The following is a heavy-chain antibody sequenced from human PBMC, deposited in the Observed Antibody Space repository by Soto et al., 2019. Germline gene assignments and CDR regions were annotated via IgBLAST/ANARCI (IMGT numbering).Heavy chain of an antibody. CDR3: AKVDVLGYCSSTSCYWGSGSYYIDY. CDR1: GFTFSSYA. V-gene: IGHV3-23*01. J-gene: IGHJ4*02. Sequence: EVQLLESGGGLVQPGGSLRLSCAASGFTFSSYAMSWVRQAPGKGLEWVSAISGSGGSTYYADSVKGRFTISRDNSKNTLYLQMNSLRAEDTAVYYCAKVDVLGYCSSTSCYWGSGSYYIDYWGQGTLVTVSS. D-gene: IGHD2-2*01. CDR2: ISGSGGST.